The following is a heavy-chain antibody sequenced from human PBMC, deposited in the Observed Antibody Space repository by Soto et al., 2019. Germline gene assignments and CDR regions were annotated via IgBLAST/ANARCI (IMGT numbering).Heavy chain of an antibody. CDR1: GDSITSVGYS. J-gene: IGHJ6*02. V-gene: IGHV4-30-2*01. CDR2: IYHTGTT. CDR3: AANVFGEYSHYALDV. D-gene: IGHD3-3*01. Sequence: PSETLSLTCAVSGDSITSVGYSWSWIRQPPGKALEWIGYIYHTGTTYYTAALKSRVTISLDRSKNQISLSLNSVTAADTAVYYCAANVFGEYSHYALDVWGQGTTVTVS.